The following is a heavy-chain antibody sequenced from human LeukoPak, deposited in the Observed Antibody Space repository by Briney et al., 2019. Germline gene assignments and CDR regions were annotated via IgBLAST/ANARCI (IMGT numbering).Heavy chain of an antibody. J-gene: IGHJ4*02. D-gene: IGHD2-2*01. CDR1: GGSISSYY. CDR2: IYYSGNT. CDR3: ARGTSLSHGGLVY. V-gene: IGHV4-30-4*01. Sequence: SETLSPTCTVSGGSISSYYWSWLRQPPGKGLEWIGYIYYSGNTYYNPFLKSRVTVPVDTSKDQFSLKLSAVTAADTAVYYCARGTSLSHGGLVYWGQGTLVTVSS.